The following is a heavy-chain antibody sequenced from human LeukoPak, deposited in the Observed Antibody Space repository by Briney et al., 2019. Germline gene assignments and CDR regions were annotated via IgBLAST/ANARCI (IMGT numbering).Heavy chain of an antibody. J-gene: IGHJ4*02. V-gene: IGHV3-23*01. Sequence: GGSLRLSCTASGFTFSNYAMSWVRQAPGEGLEWVSAISNSGGTIHYADSVKGRFTISRDNSKNTLYLQMNSLTAEDTAVYHCAKGKGTGSYYYFDYWGQGTLVIVSS. CDR3: AKGKGTGSYYYFDY. D-gene: IGHD1-26*01. CDR1: GFTFSNYA. CDR2: ISNSGGTI.